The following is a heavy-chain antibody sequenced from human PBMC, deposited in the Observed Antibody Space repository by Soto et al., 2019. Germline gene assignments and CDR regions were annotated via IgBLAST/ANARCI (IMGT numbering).Heavy chain of an antibody. Sequence: GGSLRLSCAASGFTFSDYYMTWIRQAPGKGLEWVSYISSSGTIIHYADSVKGRFTISRDNAKNSLYLQMNSLRVEDTAVYYCARRVYGSGSYDYWGQGTLVTVSS. J-gene: IGHJ4*02. CDR3: ARRVYGSGSYDY. CDR2: ISSSGTII. CDR1: GFTFSDYY. V-gene: IGHV3-11*01. D-gene: IGHD3-10*01.